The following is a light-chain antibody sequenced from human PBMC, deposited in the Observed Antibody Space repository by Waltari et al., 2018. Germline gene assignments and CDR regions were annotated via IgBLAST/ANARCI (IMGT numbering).Light chain of an antibody. J-gene: IGKJ2*01. CDR1: QRLGKNY. V-gene: IGKV3-20*01. CDR2: GAS. Sequence: IVLTQSPGTLSLSPGDRASLSCKASQRLGKNYVAWYQHKPGQAPRLVIYGASSRAASIPDRFSGSGSGTDFTLTISRLEPEDFAVYYCQQYASSVLYTFGQGTKLEIK. CDR3: QQYASSVLYT.